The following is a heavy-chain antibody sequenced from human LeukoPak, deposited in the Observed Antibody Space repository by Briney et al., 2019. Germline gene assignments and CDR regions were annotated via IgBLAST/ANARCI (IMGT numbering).Heavy chain of an antibody. CDR2: IIPIFGTA. CDR1: GGTFSSYA. CDR3: ATKFVGATTLDY. J-gene: IGHJ4*02. V-gene: IGHV1-69*05. Sequence: GASVKVSCKASGGTFSSYAISWVRQAPGQGLEWMGRIIPIFGTANYAQKFQGRVTITTGESTSTAYMELSSLRSEDTAVYYCATKFVGATTLDYWGQGTLVTVPS. D-gene: IGHD1-26*01.